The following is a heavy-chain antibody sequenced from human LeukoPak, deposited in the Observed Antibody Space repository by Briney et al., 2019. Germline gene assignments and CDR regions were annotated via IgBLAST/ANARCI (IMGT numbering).Heavy chain of an antibody. CDR3: AREGLDY. CDR1: GFTFSSYS. V-gene: IGHV3-48*01. Sequence: PGGSLRLSCAASGFTFSSYSMNWVRQAPGKGLEWVSYIISSGSTIYYADSVKGRFTISRDNAKNSLYLQMNSLRADDTAVYYCAREGLDYWGQGTLVTVSS. J-gene: IGHJ4*02. CDR2: IISSGSTI.